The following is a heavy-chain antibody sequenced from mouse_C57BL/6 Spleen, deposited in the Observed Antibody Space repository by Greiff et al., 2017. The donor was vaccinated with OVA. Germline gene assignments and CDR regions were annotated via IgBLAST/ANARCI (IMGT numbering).Heavy chain of an antibody. V-gene: IGHV7-3*01. CDR2: IRNKANGYTT. CDR1: GFTFTDYY. Sequence: EVQLVESGGGLVQPGGSLSLSCAASGFTFTDYYMSWVRQPPGKALEWLGFIRNKANGYTTEYSASVKGRFTISRDNSQSILYLQMNALRAEDSATYYCARSLYGYDDYWGKGTTLTVSS. D-gene: IGHD2-2*01. CDR3: ARSLYGYDDY. J-gene: IGHJ2*01.